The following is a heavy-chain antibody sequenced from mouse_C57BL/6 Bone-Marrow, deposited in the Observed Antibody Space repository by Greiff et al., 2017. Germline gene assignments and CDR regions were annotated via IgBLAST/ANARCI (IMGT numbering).Heavy chain of an antibody. J-gene: IGHJ1*03. CDR3: ARGRYYGSSYRWYFDV. CDR1: GYTFTGYW. Sequence: QVQLKESGAELMKPGASVKLSCKATGYTFTGYWIEWVKQRPGHGLEWIGEILPGSGSTNYNEKFKGKATFTADTASNTAYMQLSSLTTEDSAIYYCARGRYYGSSYRWYFDVWGTGTTVTVSS. CDR2: ILPGSGST. D-gene: IGHD1-1*01. V-gene: IGHV1-9*01.